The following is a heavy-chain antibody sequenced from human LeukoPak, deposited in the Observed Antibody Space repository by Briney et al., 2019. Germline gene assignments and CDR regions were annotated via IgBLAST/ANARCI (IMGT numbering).Heavy chain of an antibody. CDR2: ISYDGSNK. CDR3: AKDKGNYYFDY. Sequence: GGSLRLSCAASGFTFSSYGMHWVRQAPGKGLEWVAVISYDGSNKYYADSVKGRFTISRDNSKNTLYLQMNSLRADDTALYYCAKDKGNYYFDYWGQGTLVTVSS. J-gene: IGHJ4*02. V-gene: IGHV3-30*18. D-gene: IGHD4-23*01. CDR1: GFTFSSYG.